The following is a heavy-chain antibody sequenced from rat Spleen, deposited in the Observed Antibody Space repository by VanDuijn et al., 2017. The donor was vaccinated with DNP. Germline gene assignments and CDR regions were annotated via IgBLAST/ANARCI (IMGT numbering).Heavy chain of an antibody. CDR2: ISPSGGST. J-gene: IGHJ3*01. V-gene: IGHV5-19*01. Sequence: EVQLVESGGGLVRPGRSLKLSCADSGFTFSNYGMHWIRQAPTKGLEWVATISPSGGSTYYRDSLKGRFTISRDNAKTTLYLQMDSLRSEDTATYYCATGLLPVYNYVPPFADRSKCTLVTVSS. CDR1: GFTFSNYG. CDR3: ATGLLPVYNYVPPFAD. D-gene: IGHD1-4*01.